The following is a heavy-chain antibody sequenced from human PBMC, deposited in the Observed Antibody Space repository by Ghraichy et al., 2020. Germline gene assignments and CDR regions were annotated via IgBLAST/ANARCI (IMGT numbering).Heavy chain of an antibody. J-gene: IGHJ4*02. V-gene: IGHV4-34*01. CDR1: GGSLGGYY. D-gene: IGHD2-15*01. Sequence: SQTLSLTCSVYGGSLGGYYWSWIRQSPGQGLEWIGEINYVGVTNYNPSLESRVTISLDTYNNQFSLTLTSLTAADTALYFCARGRYCGGGACYPRPSSFDYWGQGIPVIVSS. CDR3: ARGRYCGGGACYPRPSSFDY. CDR2: INYVGVT.